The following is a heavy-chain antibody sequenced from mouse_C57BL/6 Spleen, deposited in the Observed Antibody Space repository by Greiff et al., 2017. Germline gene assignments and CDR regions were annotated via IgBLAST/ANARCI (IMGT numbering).Heavy chain of an antibody. V-gene: IGHV1-55*01. CDR3: ARSLDSSGYDY. Sequence: VQLQQPGAELVKPGASVKMSCKASGYTFTSYWITWVKQRPGQGLEWIGDIYPGSGSTNYNEKFKSKATMTVDTSSSAAYMQLSSLTSEDAAVYYCARSLDSSGYDYWGQGTTLTVSA. J-gene: IGHJ2*01. CDR2: IYPGSGST. CDR1: GYTFTSYW. D-gene: IGHD3-2*02.